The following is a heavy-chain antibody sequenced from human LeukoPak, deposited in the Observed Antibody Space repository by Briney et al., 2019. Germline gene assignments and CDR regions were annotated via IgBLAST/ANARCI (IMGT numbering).Heavy chain of an antibody. CDR3: ARAGSGSGWYFDY. J-gene: IGHJ4*02. CDR2: ISAYNGDT. Sequence: GASVKVSCKASGYTFTDYGISWVRQAPGQGLEWMGWISAYNGDTNYAQKFQGRVAMTTDTSTTTAYMELRGLRFNDTAVYYCARAGSGSGWYFDYWGQGTLVTVSS. D-gene: IGHD6-19*01. CDR1: GYTFTDYG. V-gene: IGHV1-18*01.